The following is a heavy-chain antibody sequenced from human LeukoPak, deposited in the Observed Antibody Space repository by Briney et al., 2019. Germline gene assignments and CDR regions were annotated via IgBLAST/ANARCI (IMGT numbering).Heavy chain of an antibody. CDR2: IYYSGST. Sequence: SETLSLTCTVSGGSISSSSYYWGWTRQPPGKGLEWIGSIYYSGSTYYNPSLKSRVTISVDTSKNQFSLKLSSVTAADTAVYYCARGYGSGSYYYYYGMDVWGQGITVTVSS. V-gene: IGHV4-39*01. CDR1: GGSISSSSYY. J-gene: IGHJ6*02. D-gene: IGHD3-10*01. CDR3: ARGYGSGSYYYYYGMDV.